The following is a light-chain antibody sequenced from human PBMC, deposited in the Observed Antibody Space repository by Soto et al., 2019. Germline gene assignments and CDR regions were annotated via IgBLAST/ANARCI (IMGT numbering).Light chain of an antibody. J-gene: IGKJ1*01. CDR2: GAS. Sequence: EIGLTQSPATLSVSPGERVTLSXXASQSVSSYLAWYQQKPGQAPRLLIHGASTRAPGFPARFSGSGSGTDFTLTISSLQSEDFAVYYCQQYNNWPKTFGQGTKVDIK. CDR1: QSVSSY. V-gene: IGKV3-15*01. CDR3: QQYNNWPKT.